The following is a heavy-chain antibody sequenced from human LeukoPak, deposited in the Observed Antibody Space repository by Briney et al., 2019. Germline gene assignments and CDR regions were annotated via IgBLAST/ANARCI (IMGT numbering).Heavy chain of an antibody. CDR1: GFTFSSHA. J-gene: IGHJ4*02. Sequence: GGSLRLSCAASGFTFSSHAMSWVRQAPGKGLEWVSAISNSGGSTYYADSVKGRFTISRDNSKNMLYLQMNSLRAEDTAVYYCAREVGSGSYYPENFDYWGQGTLVTVSS. CDR3: AREVGSGSYYPENFDY. CDR2: ISNSGGST. D-gene: IGHD3-10*01. V-gene: IGHV3-23*01.